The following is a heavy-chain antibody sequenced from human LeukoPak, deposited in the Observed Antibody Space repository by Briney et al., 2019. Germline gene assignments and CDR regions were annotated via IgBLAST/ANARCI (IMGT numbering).Heavy chain of an antibody. Sequence: GGSLRLSCAASGFTFSSYVMHWVRQAPGTGLEWVAVIWYDGSNKYYADSVKGRFTISRDNSKNTLYLQMNSLRAEDTAVYYCARGNTAMVTWGQGTLVTVSS. V-gene: IGHV3-33*01. J-gene: IGHJ4*02. CDR3: ARGNTAMVT. D-gene: IGHD5-18*01. CDR1: GFTFSSYV. CDR2: IWYDGSNK.